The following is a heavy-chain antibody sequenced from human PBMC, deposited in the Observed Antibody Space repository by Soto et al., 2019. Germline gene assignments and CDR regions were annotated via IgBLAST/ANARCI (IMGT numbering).Heavy chain of an antibody. D-gene: IGHD3-10*01. CDR3: AEDHLIIAMVRGVILYYFDY. V-gene: IGHV3-23*01. CDR1: GFTFSNYA. J-gene: IGHJ4*02. CDR2: ISGGGGST. Sequence: GGSLRLSCAASGFTFSNYAMSWVRQAPGKGLEWVSVISGGGGSTYYADSVKGRFTVSRDNSENTLYLQMNSLRAEDTAVYYCAEDHLIIAMVRGVILYYFDYWGQGTLVTVSS.